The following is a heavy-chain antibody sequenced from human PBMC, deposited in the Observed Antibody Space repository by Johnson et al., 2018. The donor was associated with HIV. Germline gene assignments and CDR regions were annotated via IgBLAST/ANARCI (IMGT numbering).Heavy chain of an antibody. CDR2: IKSKTDGGTT. Sequence: VQLVESGGGLVQPGGSLRLSCAASGFTFDDYAMHWVRQAPGKGLEWVGRIKSKTDGGTTDYAAPVKGRFTISRDVSKSTLYLQMNSLKTEDTAVYYCTTGHAGAAFDIWGQGTMVTVSS. CDR3: TTGHAGAAFDI. J-gene: IGHJ3*02. CDR1: GFTFDDYA. V-gene: IGHV3-15*01. D-gene: IGHD4/OR15-4a*01.